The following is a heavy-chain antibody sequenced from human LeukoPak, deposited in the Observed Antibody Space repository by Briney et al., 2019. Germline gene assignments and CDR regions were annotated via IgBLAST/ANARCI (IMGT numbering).Heavy chain of an antibody. J-gene: IGHJ6*02. Sequence: GASVKVSCKASGYTFTSYAMNWVRQAPGQGLEWMGWINTNTGNPRSAQGFTGRFVFSLDTSVSTAYLQISSLKAEDTAVYYCASGSLYPADNSEVRGVQGDLDVWGQGTTVTVSS. CDR2: INTNTGNP. CDR3: ASGSLYPADNSEVRGVQGDLDV. D-gene: IGHD3-10*01. V-gene: IGHV7-4-1*02. CDR1: GYTFTSYA.